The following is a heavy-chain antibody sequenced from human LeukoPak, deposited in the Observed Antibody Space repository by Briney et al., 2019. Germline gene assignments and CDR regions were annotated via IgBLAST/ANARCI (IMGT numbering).Heavy chain of an antibody. J-gene: IGHJ4*02. Sequence: SQTLSLTCVISGDSVSSNTAAWSWIRQSPSRGLEWLGRTYYRSTWYIDYAVSLRSRITINPDTSKNLFSLQLSSVTPDDTAVYYCARDRHRYSYDTGGYPPYWGQGTLVTVSS. CDR2: TYYRSTWYI. CDR3: ARDRHRYSYDTGGYPPY. CDR1: GDSVSSNTAA. V-gene: IGHV6-1*01. D-gene: IGHD3-22*01.